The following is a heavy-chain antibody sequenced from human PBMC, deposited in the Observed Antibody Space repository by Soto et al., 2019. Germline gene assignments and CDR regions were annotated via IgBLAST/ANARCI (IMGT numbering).Heavy chain of an antibody. J-gene: IGHJ4*02. D-gene: IGHD1-26*01. Sequence: EVRLVESGGGLVKPGGSLRLSCAASGFTFSNVGMSWVRQAPGKGLEWVGRVKSKSDGASTDYSAPVNGRFTVSRDDSQNTLSLQMDSLKIEDTAVDFCTTAAGGMWGADYRGQGTPVTVSS. V-gene: IGHV3-15*01. CDR3: TTAAGGMWGADY. CDR1: GFTFSNVG. CDR2: VKSKSDGAST.